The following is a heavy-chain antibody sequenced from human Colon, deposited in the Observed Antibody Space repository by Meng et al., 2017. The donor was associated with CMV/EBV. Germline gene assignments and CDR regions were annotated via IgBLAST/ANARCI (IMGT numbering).Heavy chain of an antibody. CDR2: IKEDGSEK. CDR3: ARDYCSSPSCYDYVLDV. D-gene: IGHD2-2*01. J-gene: IGHJ6*02. V-gene: IGHV3-7*01. Sequence: GGSLRLSCGASGFTLSNYWMTWVRQAPGQGLEWLANIKEDGSEKYYADSVKGRFTISRGNAKNSLYLHMNNLRAEDTAVYYCARDYCSSPSCYDYVLDVWGQGTTVTVSS. CDR1: GFTLSNYW.